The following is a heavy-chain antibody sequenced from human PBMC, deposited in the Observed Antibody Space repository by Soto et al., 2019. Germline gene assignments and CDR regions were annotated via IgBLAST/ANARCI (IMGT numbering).Heavy chain of an antibody. D-gene: IGHD3-16*01. V-gene: IGHV3-21*06. CDR1: GFTFSSYG. Sequence: GGSLRLSCAASGFTFSSYGMTWVRQAPGKGLEWLSSISDDSSYIDYADSLRGRFTVSRDNARNSLYLQIDSLGVEDTAVYYCATPYYFNHWGPGTLVTVSS. J-gene: IGHJ1*01. CDR2: ISDDSSYI. CDR3: ATPYYFNH.